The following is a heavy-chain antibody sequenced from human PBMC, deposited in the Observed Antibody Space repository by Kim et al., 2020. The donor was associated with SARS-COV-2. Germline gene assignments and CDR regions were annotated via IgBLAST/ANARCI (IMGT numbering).Heavy chain of an antibody. Sequence: SETLSLTCTVSGGSISSSSYYWGWIRQPPGKGLEWIGSMYYSGSTYYNPSLKSRVTISVDTSKNQFSLKLSSVTAADTVVYYCARDETTVWDYWGQGTLVTVSS. CDR2: MYYSGST. J-gene: IGHJ4*02. CDR3: ARDETTVWDY. CDR1: GGSISSSSYY. V-gene: IGHV4-39*07. D-gene: IGHD4-17*01.